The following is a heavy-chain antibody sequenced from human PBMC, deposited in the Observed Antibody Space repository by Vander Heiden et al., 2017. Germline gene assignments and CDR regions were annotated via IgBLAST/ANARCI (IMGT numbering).Heavy chain of an antibody. J-gene: IGHJ4*02. CDR3: ARGYSGYDLLMWDY. CDR2: IWYDGSNK. CDR1: GFTFSSYG. V-gene: IGHV3-33*01. D-gene: IGHD5-12*01. Sequence: QVQLVESGGGVVQPGRSLRLSCAASGFTFSSYGRHWGRQAPGKGLEWVAVIWYDGSNKYYADSGKGRFTISRDNSKNTLYLQMNSLRAEDTAVYYCARGYSGYDLLMWDYWCQGTLVTVSS.